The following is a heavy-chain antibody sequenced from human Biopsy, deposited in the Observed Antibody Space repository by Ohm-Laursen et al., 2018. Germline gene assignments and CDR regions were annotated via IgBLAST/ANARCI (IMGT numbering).Heavy chain of an antibody. CDR1: GGSISSYY. CDR3: ARHAPSYSGSYWRYFDL. Sequence: TLSLTCAVSGGSISSYYWSWIRQPPGKGLKWIGYIYYTGSTNYNPSLKSRVTTSVDTSMNHLSLRLTSVTAADTAVYYCARHAPSYSGSYWRYFDLWGRGTLVTVSS. J-gene: IGHJ2*01. CDR2: IYYTGST. V-gene: IGHV4-59*08. D-gene: IGHD1-26*01.